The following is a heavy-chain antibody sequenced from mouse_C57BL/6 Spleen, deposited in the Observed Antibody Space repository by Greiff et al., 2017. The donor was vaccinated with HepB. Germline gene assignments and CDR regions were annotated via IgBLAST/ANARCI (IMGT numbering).Heavy chain of an antibody. CDR3: TREEFITTVVVPFDY. Sequence: EVKLMESGEGLVKPGGSLKLSCAASGFTFSSYAMSWVRQTPEKRLEWVAYISSGGDYIYYADTVKGRFTISRDNARNTLYLQMSSLKSEDTAMYYCTREEFITTVVVPFDYWGQGTTLTVSS. D-gene: IGHD1-1*01. CDR2: ISSGGDYI. V-gene: IGHV5-9-1*02. J-gene: IGHJ2*01. CDR1: GFTFSSYA.